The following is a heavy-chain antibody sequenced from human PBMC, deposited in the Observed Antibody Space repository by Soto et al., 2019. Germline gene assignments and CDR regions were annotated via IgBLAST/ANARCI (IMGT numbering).Heavy chain of an antibody. J-gene: IGHJ4*02. CDR3: ASDYGYYRLYDY. CDR2: IYYTGST. Sequence: QVRLQESGPGLVKPSQTLSLTCTVSGGSISSGDYFWSWVRQPPGKGLEWIGYIYYTGSTSYNPSLKSRNTMSVDTSKNQFSLKVSSVTAADTAVYCCASDYGYYRLYDYWGQGTLVTVSS. V-gene: IGHV4-30-4*01. CDR1: GGSISSGDYF. D-gene: IGHD3-3*01.